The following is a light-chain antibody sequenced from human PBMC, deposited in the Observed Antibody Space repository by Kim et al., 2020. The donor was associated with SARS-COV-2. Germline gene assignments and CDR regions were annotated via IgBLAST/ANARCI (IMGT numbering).Light chain of an antibody. CDR3: QQRSTWPPGYT. Sequence: EIVLTQSPATLSLSPGERATLSCRASQSVSSYLAWYQQKPGQAPRLLIYDASNRATGIPARFSGSGSGTDFTLTISSLEPEDFAVYYCQQRSTWPPGYTFGQGTKLEIK. V-gene: IGKV3-11*01. CDR1: QSVSSY. CDR2: DAS. J-gene: IGKJ2*01.